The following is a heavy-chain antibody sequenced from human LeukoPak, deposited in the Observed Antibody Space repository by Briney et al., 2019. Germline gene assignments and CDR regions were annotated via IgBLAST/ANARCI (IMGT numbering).Heavy chain of an antibody. CDR1: GGTFSSYA. D-gene: IGHD3-16*02. J-gene: IGHJ3*02. CDR3: ARELSWAFDI. Sequence: EASVKVSCKASGGTFSSYAISWVRQAPGQGLEWMGGIIPIFGTASYAQKCQGRVTITADESTSTAYMELSSLRSEDTAVYYCARELSWAFDIWGQGTMVTVSS. V-gene: IGHV1-69*01. CDR2: IIPIFGTA.